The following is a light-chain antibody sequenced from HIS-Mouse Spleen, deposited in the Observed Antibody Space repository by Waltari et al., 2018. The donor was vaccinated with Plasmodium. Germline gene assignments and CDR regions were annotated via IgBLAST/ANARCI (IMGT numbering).Light chain of an antibody. CDR2: WAS. CDR3: QQYYSTPYT. V-gene: IGKV4-1*01. CDR1: QSVLYSSNHKHY. J-gene: IGKJ2*01. Sequence: DIVMTQSPDSLAVSLGERATINCKSSQSVLYSSNHKHYLAWYQKKPGQPPKLRIYWASTRESGVPDRCSGSGSGTDFTLTISSLQAEDVAVYYCQQYYSTPYTFGQGTKLEIK.